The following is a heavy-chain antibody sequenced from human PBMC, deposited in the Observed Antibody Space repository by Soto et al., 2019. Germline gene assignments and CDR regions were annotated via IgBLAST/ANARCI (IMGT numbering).Heavy chain of an antibody. CDR1: GFTFNTFG. CDR2: ISYDGDNK. V-gene: IGHV3-30*18. J-gene: IGHJ1*01. D-gene: IGHD5-18*01. Sequence: QVQLVESGGGVVQPGGSLRLSCVASGFTFNTFGMHWVRQAPGKGLEWVAVISYDGDNKYYADSVKGRFTVSRDSSKNTLHLQMSSLRPEDTAVYYCAKDLRERRGYIYGPEDLQDWGQGTLVTVSS. CDR3: AKDLRERRGYIYGPEDLQD.